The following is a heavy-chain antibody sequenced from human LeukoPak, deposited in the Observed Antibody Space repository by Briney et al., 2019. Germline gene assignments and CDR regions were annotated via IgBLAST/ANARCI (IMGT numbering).Heavy chain of an antibody. D-gene: IGHD3-22*01. CDR1: GYTFTDYD. CDR2: MNPNSANT. V-gene: IGHV1-8*01. Sequence: ASVKVSCKASGYTFTDYDINWVRQASGQGLEWMGSMNPNSANTGYAQKFQGRVTMTRNTSISTAYMELSNLKSEDTAVYYCARGRGRITMIVAAFDYWGQGTLVTVSS. J-gene: IGHJ4*02. CDR3: ARGRGRITMIVAAFDY.